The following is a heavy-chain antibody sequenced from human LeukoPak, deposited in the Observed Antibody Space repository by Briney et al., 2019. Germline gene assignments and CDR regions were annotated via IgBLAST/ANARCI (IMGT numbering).Heavy chain of an antibody. V-gene: IGHV4-34*01. CDR2: INHRGST. D-gene: IGHD6-19*01. CDR1: GGSFSGYY. Sequence: SETLSLTCAVYGGSFSGYYWSWIRQPPGRGLEWIGEINHRGSTSYNLSLKSRLTISKDKFKNQFSLKLTSVTVADTAVYFCARVKAVAGTLPHLLDYWGQGTLVTVSS. J-gene: IGHJ4*01. CDR3: ARVKAVAGTLPHLLDY.